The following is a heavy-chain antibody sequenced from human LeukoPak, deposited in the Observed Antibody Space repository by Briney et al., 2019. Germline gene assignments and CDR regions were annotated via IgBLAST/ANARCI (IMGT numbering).Heavy chain of an antibody. Sequence: PSETLSLTCTVSGGSITSSSYYWVWIRQPPGKGLEWIGTIYYTGSTYYNPSLKSRVTISVDTSKNQFSLKLSSVTAADTAVYYCAGPYSSSRERHDAFDIWGQGTMVTVSS. CDR1: GGSITSSSYY. J-gene: IGHJ3*02. CDR2: IYYTGST. D-gene: IGHD6-13*01. V-gene: IGHV4-39*07. CDR3: AGPYSSSRERHDAFDI.